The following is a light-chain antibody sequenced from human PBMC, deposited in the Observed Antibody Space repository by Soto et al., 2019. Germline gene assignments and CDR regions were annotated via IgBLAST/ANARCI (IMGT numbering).Light chain of an antibody. CDR1: QGISNY. V-gene: IGKV1-27*01. CDR3: QKYNSAPKT. CDR2: AAS. Sequence: IPMTQSPSSLSASVGDRVTITRRASQGISNYLAWYQQEPGKVPKLLIYAASTLQSGVPSRFSGSGSGTDFTLTISSLQPEDVATYYCQKYNSAPKTFGQGTKVEIK. J-gene: IGKJ1*01.